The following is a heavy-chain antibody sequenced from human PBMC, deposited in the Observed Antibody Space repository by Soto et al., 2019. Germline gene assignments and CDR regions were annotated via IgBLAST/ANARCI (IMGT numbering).Heavy chain of an antibody. CDR1: GGSISSGDYY. D-gene: IGHD2-2*01. J-gene: IGHJ4*02. Sequence: SETLSLTCTVSGGSISSGDYYWSWIRQPPGKGLEWIGYIYYSGSTYYNPPLKSRVTISVDTSKNQFSLKLSSVTAADTAVYYCARGGYCSSTSCYSGYFDYWGQGTLVTVSS. V-gene: IGHV4-30-4*01. CDR2: IYYSGST. CDR3: ARGGYCSSTSCYSGYFDY.